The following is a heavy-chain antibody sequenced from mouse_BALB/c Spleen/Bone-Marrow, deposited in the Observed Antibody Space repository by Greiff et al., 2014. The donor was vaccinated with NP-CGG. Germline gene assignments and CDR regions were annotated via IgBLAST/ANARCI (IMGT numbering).Heavy chain of an antibody. V-gene: IGHV14-1*02. CDR1: GFNIKDYY. CDR3: ARGDGYAMDY. Sequence: VQLQQPGAEIVRPGALVKLSCKASGFNIKDYYMQWVKQRPEQGLEWIGWIDPENGNTIYDPKFQGKASITADTSSNTAHLQLSRLTSEDTAVYYCARGDGYAMDYWGQGTSVTVSS. J-gene: IGHJ4*01. CDR2: IDPENGNT.